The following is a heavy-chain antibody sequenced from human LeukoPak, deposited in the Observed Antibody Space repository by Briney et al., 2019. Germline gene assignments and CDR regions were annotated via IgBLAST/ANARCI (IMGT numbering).Heavy chain of an antibody. CDR2: IYYSGST. V-gene: IGHV4-31*03. J-gene: IGHJ4*02. CDR3: ARGGRVGATSRFDY. D-gene: IGHD1-26*01. CDR1: GGSISSGGYY. Sequence: SETLSLTCTVSGGSISSGGYYWSWIRQHPGKGLEWIGYIYYSGSTYYNPSLKSRVTISVDTSKNQFSLKLSSVTAADTAVYYCARGGRVGATSRFDYWGQGTLVTVSS.